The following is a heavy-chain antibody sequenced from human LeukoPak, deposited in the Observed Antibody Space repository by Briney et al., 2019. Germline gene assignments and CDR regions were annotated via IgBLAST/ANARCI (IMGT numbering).Heavy chain of an antibody. CDR3: AKLGIVVVVAVTTWFDP. CDR2: ISGSGGST. Sequence: GGSLRLSCAASGFTFSSYALSWVRQAPGKGLEWVSAISGSGGSTYYADSVKGRFTISRDNSKNTLYLQMNSLRAEDTAVYYCAKLGIVVVVAVTTWFDPWGQGTLVTVSS. V-gene: IGHV3-23*01. CDR1: GFTFSSYA. J-gene: IGHJ5*02. D-gene: IGHD2-15*01.